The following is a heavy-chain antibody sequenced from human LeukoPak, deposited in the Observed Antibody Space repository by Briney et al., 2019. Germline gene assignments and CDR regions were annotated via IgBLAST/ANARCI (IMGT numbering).Heavy chain of an antibody. D-gene: IGHD4/OR15-4a*01. CDR3: AKDERLVPPNYGMDV. CDR2: ISGDGGSP. V-gene: IGHV3-43*02. J-gene: IGHJ6*02. Sequence: GGSLRLSCAASGFTFDAYGMHGVRQAPGKGLEWVALISGDGGSPYYADSVKGRFAISRDNSKNSLYLQMNSLRTEDTALYYCAKDERLVPPNYGMDVWGQGTTVTVSS. CDR1: GFTFDAYG.